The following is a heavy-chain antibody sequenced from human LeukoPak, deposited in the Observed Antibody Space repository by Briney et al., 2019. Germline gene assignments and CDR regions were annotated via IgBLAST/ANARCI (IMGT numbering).Heavy chain of an antibody. D-gene: IGHD2-2*01. CDR3: ATLRGVVVPAAELDY. CDR2: ISGSGGST. V-gene: IGHV3-23*01. Sequence: GGSLRLSCAASGFTFSSYAMSWVRQAPGKGLEWVSAISGSGGSTYYADSVKGRFTISRDNSKNTLYLQMNGLRAEDTAVYYCATLRGVVVPAAELDYWGQGTLVTVSS. CDR1: GFTFSSYA. J-gene: IGHJ4*02.